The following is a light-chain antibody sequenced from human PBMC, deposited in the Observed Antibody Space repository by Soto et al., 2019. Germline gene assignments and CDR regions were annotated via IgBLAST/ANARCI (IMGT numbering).Light chain of an antibody. CDR1: SGHSNYA. CDR3: QTWGSGIVV. Sequence: QSVLTQSPSASASLGASVKLTCTLSSGHSNYAIAWHQQQSEKGPRYLMKLNSDGSHSKGGGIPDRFSGSSSGAERYLTISGLQSEDEADYYCQTWGSGIVVFGGGTKVTVL. CDR2: LNSDGSH. J-gene: IGLJ2*01. V-gene: IGLV4-69*01.